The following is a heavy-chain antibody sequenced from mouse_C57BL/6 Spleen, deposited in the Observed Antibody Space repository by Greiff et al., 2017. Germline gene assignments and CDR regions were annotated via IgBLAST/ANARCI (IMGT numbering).Heavy chain of an antibody. CDR3: TRGDYGSSYYFDY. CDR2: IDPETGGT. D-gene: IGHD1-1*01. V-gene: IGHV1-15*01. Sequence: VQRVESGAELVRPGASVTLSCKASGYTFTDYEMHWVKQTPVHGLEWIGAIDPETGGTAYNQKFKGKAILTADKSSSTAYMELRSLTSEDSAVYYCTRGDYGSSYYFDYWGQGTTLTVSS. CDR1: GYTFTDYE. J-gene: IGHJ2*01.